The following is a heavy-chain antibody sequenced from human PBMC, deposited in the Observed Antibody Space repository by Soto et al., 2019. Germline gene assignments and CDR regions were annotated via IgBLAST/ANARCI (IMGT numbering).Heavy chain of an antibody. D-gene: IGHD2-21*01. V-gene: IGHV3-66*01. Sequence: EVQLVESGGGLVQPGGSLRLSCAASGFTVSSKYMTWVRQAPGKGLEWVSLIQSGGTTYYADSVKGRFTISRDTSENTLHLQMESVREEDTAVYYCARDDVLCDGVRSYGIPLDVWGRGNTVPVSS. CDR3: ARDDVLCDGVRSYGIPLDV. CDR2: IQSGGTT. CDR1: GFTVSSKY. J-gene: IGHJ6*04.